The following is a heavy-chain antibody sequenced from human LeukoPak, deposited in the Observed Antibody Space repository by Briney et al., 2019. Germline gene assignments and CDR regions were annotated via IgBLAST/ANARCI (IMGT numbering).Heavy chain of an antibody. J-gene: IGHJ3*01. CDR1: GGSISSSSYY. CDR3: ARPVERNRITIFYDF. D-gene: IGHD3-9*01. V-gene: IGHV4-39*01. Sequence: PSETLSLTCTVSGGSISSSSYYWGWIRQPPGKGLEWIGSIYYSGSTYYNPSLKSRVTISVDTSKNQFSLKLSSVTAADTAVYYCARPVERNRITIFYDFWGQGTMVTVSS. CDR2: IYYSGST.